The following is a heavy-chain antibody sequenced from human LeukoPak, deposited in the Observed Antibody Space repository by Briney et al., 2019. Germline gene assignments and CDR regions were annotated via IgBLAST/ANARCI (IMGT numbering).Heavy chain of an antibody. CDR2: ISAYNGNT. Sequence: GASVKVSCKASGYTFTSYGIIWVRQAPGQGLEWMGWISAYNGNTNYAQKLQGKVTMTTDTSTSTAYMELRSLRSDDTAVYYCARDKRRGGGYSYGPDYWGQGTLVTVSS. CDR3: ARDKRRGGGYSYGPDY. V-gene: IGHV1-18*01. J-gene: IGHJ4*02. D-gene: IGHD5-18*01. CDR1: GYTFTSYG.